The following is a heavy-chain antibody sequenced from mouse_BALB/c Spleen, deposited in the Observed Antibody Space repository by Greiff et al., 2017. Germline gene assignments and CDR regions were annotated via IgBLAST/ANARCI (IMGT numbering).Heavy chain of an antibody. Sequence: EVQLVESGPDLVKPSQSLSLTCTVTGYSITSDYAWNWIRQFPGNKLEWMGYISYSGSTSYNPSLKSRISITRDTSKNQFFLQLNSVTTEDTATYYCARSGKSNGYDVLYAMDYWGQGTSVTVSS. CDR3: ARSGKSNGYDVLYAMDY. D-gene: IGHD2-2*01. CDR2: ISYSGST. J-gene: IGHJ4*01. CDR1: GYSITSDYA. V-gene: IGHV3-2*02.